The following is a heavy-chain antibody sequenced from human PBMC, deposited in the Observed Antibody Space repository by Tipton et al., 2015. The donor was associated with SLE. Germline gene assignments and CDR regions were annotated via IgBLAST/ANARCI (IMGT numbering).Heavy chain of an antibody. J-gene: IGHJ4*02. CDR3: ARVGGYSYGLDY. CDR2: IYTSGST. CDR1: GGSLSRGRFY. Sequence: TLSLTCTVSGGSLSRGRFYWSWIRQPAGKGLEWIGYIYTSGSTNYNPSLKSRVTISVDTSKNQFSLKLSSVTAADTAVYYCARVGGYSYGLDYWGQGTLVTVSS. V-gene: IGHV4-61*09. D-gene: IGHD5-18*01.